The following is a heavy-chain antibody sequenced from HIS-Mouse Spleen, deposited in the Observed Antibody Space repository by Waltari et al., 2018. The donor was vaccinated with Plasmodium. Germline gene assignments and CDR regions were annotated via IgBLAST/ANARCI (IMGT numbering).Heavy chain of an antibody. CDR3: ARVLGYKAAAGTFVEYFQH. V-gene: IGHV1-2*02. CDR1: GYTFTGYY. J-gene: IGHJ1*01. CDR2: INPNSGGK. D-gene: IGHD6-13*01. Sequence: QVQLVQSGAEVKKPGASVKVSCKASGYTFTGYYMHWVRQAPGQGLEWMGWINPNSGGKNYAKKFQGRVTMTRETSISTAYMELSRLRSDDTAVYYCARVLGYKAAAGTFVEYFQHWGQGTLVTVSS.